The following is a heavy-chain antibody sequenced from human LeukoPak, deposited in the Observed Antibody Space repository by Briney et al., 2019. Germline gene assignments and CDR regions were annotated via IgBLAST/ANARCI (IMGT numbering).Heavy chain of an antibody. Sequence: PGGSLRLSCAASGFTVSSNYMSWVRQAPGKGLEWVSVIYSGGSTYYADSVKGRFTISRDNSKNTLYLQMNSLRAEDTAVYYCARGGRYSSGWYPLGYWGQGTLVTVSS. CDR1: GFTVSSNY. D-gene: IGHD6-19*01. J-gene: IGHJ4*02. V-gene: IGHV3-53*01. CDR3: ARGGRYSSGWYPLGY. CDR2: IYSGGST.